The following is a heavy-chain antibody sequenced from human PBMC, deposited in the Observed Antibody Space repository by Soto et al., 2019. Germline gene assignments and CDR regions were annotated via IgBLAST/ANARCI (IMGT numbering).Heavy chain of an antibody. Sequence: GASVKVSCKASGYTFTSYAMHWVRQAPGQRLEWMGWINAGNGNPKYSQKFQDRVTISRDTSATTAYMEMSSLRSEDTAVYYCARGSYYYESSGYYPDYWGQGTLVTVS. V-gene: IGHV1-3*01. CDR3: ARGSYYYESSGYYPDY. CDR1: GYTFTSYA. J-gene: IGHJ4*02. CDR2: INAGNGNP. D-gene: IGHD3-22*01.